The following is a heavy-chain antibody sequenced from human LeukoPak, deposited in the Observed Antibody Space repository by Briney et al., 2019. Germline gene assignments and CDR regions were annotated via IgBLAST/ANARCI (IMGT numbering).Heavy chain of an antibody. CDR2: IWYDGSNK. CDR3: ARDDAGATSLDY. J-gene: IGHJ4*02. V-gene: IGHV3-33*01. CDR1: GFTFSRYG. Sequence: PPGRSLRLSCAASGFTFSRYGMHWVRQAPGKGLEWVAVIWYDGSNKYYADSVKGRFTISRDNSKNTLYLQMNSLRAEDTAVYYCARDDAGATSLDYWGQGTLVTVSS. D-gene: IGHD1-26*01.